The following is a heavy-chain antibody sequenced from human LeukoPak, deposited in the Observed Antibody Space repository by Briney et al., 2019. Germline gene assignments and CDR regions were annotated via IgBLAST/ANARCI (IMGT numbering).Heavy chain of an antibody. D-gene: IGHD1-26*01. Sequence: SETLSLTCTVSGGSISSSSYYWGWIRQPPGKGLEWIGSIYYGGSTYYNPSLKSRVTISLDTSKNQFSLKLSSVTAAVTALYYCASIVGGTTFDYWRQGTLVTVSS. CDR2: IYYGGST. CDR3: ASIVGGTTFDY. V-gene: IGHV4-39*01. J-gene: IGHJ4*02. CDR1: GGSISSSSYY.